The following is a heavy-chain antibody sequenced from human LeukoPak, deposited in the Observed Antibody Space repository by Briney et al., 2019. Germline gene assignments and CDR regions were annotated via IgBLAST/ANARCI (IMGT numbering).Heavy chain of an antibody. V-gene: IGHV4-34*01. CDR2: INHSGST. CDR1: GGSFSGYY. D-gene: IGHD6-19*01. J-gene: IGHJ4*02. Sequence: PSETLSLTCAVYGGSFSGYYWSWIRQPPGKGLEWIGEINHSGSTNYNPSLKSRVTISVDTSKNQFALKLSSVTAADTAVYYCARVRVGAVAGIFDYWGQGTLVTVSS. CDR3: ARVRVGAVAGIFDY.